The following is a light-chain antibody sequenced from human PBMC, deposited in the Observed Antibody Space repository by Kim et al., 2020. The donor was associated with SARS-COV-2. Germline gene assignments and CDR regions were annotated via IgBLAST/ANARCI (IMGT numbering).Light chain of an antibody. J-gene: IGKJ3*01. V-gene: IGKV1-39*01. CDR1: QNINSH. CDR3: LQTYISPFT. CDR2: AAS. Sequence: ASVGDEVTSTCRTSQNINSHLNWYHQKPGRAPKLLIYAASTLQGGVPSRFSGSGSETDFTLTISSLQPEDFATYFCLQTYISPFTFGPGTKVDIK.